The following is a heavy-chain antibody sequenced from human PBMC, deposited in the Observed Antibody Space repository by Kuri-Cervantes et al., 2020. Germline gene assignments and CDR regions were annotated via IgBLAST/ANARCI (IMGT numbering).Heavy chain of an antibody. D-gene: IGHD2-8*01. V-gene: IGHV1-2*02. CDR1: GYTFTGYY. Sequence: ASVKVSCKASGYTFTGYYIQWVRQAPGQGLEWMGWIHPNSGGTIYAQKFQGRVTMTRDASIRTAYMELSRLRSDDTAVYYCARGRYCTNGVCYTNWFDPWGQGTLVTVSS. CDR2: IHPNSGGT. CDR3: ARGRYCTNGVCYTNWFDP. J-gene: IGHJ5*02.